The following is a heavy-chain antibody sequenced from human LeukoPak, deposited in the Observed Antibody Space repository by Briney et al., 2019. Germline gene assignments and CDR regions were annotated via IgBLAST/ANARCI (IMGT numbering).Heavy chain of an antibody. CDR3: ARVGAIFGVVINNWFDP. Sequence: PSETLSLTCTVSGGSISSYYWSWIRQPPGKGLEWIGYIYYSGSTNYNPSLKSRVTISVDTSKNQFSLKLSPVTAADTAVYYCARVGAIFGVVINNWFDPWGQGTLVTVSS. V-gene: IGHV4-59*01. J-gene: IGHJ5*02. CDR1: GGSISSYY. CDR2: IYYSGST. D-gene: IGHD3-3*01.